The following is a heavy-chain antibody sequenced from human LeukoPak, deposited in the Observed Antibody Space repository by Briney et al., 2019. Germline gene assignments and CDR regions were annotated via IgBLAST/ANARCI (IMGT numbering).Heavy chain of an antibody. J-gene: IGHJ5*02. V-gene: IGHV4-34*01. CDR1: GGSFSSYY. CDR3: ARGKGRWLVKLQGEWFDP. D-gene: IGHD6-19*01. CDR2: INHSGST. Sequence: SETLSLTCAVYGGSFSSYYWSWIRQPPGKGLEWIGEINHSGSTNYNPSLKSRVTISVDTSKNQFSLKLSSVTAADSAVYYCARGKGRWLVKLQGEWFDPWGEGTLVTVSS.